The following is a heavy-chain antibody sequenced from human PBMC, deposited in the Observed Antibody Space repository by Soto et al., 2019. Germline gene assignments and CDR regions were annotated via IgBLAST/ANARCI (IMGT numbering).Heavy chain of an antibody. Sequence: QVQLVESGGGVVQPGKSLRLSCAASGFIFSNYGMHWVRQAPGKGLEWVALISFDAKNRNYADSVKGRFTIYRDNPKNTLDLEMKSLRPEDTALYYCAKRGGVVGGSEHPFFEYWGQGTLVTVST. J-gene: IGHJ4*02. CDR2: ISFDAKNR. CDR3: AKRGGVVGGSEHPFFEY. CDR1: GFIFSNYG. V-gene: IGHV3-30*18. D-gene: IGHD2-15*01.